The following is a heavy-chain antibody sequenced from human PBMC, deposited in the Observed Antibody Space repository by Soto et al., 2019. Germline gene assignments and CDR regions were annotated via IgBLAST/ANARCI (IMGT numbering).Heavy chain of an antibody. D-gene: IGHD6-19*01. CDR1: GYTFTSYA. V-gene: IGHV1-3*01. J-gene: IGHJ4*02. CDR2: INAGNGNT. Sequence: ASVKVSCKASGYTFTSYAMHWVRQAPGQRLEWMGWINAGNGNTKYSQKFQGGVTITRDTSASTAYVELSSLRSEDTAVYYCARSPGYSSGWYAPFDYWGQGTLVTVSS. CDR3: ARSPGYSSGWYAPFDY.